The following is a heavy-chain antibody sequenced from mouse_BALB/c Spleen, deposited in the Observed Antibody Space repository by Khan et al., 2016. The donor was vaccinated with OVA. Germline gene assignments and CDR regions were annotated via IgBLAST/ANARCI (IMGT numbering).Heavy chain of an antibody. CDR3: ARTARIKY. CDR1: GYSITSGYG. CDR2: ISYSGST. V-gene: IGHV3-2*02. J-gene: IGHJ2*01. Sequence: VQLKESGPGLVKPSQSLSLTCTVTGYSITSGYGRNWIRQFPGNQLEWMGYISYSGSTNYNPSLKNRISITRDTSKNQFFLQLNSVTTEDTATXYCARTARIKYWGQGTTLTVSS. D-gene: IGHD1-2*01.